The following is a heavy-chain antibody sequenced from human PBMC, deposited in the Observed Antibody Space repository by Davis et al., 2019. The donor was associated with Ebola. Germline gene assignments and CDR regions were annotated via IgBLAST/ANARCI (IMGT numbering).Heavy chain of an antibody. Sequence: PGGSLRLSCAASGFTFSTKTMGWVRQAPGKGLEWVASIRGSGGSTTYADSVQGRFTLSRDNSKNTLYLHMNSLRVEDTAIYYCAIIGGWGTPFGDWGQGTLVTVSS. CDR3: AIIGGWGTPFGD. J-gene: IGHJ1*01. CDR2: IRGSGGST. D-gene: IGHD7-27*01. CDR1: GFTFSTKT. V-gene: IGHV3-23*01.